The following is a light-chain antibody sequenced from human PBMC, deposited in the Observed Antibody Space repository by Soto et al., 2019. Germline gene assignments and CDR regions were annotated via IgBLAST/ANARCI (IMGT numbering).Light chain of an antibody. V-gene: IGKV3-15*01. CDR3: QQYNNWLSWT. J-gene: IGKJ1*01. CDR2: GAS. CDR1: QSVRTN. Sequence: EIVMTQSPATLSVSPGERATLSCRASQSVRTNLAWYQQKPGQAPRLLIYGASARATGIPARFSGSGSGTEFTLTISSLQSEDFAVYYCQQYNNWLSWTFGQGTKVEIE.